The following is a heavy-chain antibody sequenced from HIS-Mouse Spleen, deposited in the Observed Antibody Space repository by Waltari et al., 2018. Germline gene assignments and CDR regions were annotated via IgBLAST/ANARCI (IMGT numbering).Heavy chain of an antibody. CDR1: GGSISSGGYY. CDR2: IYYSGST. V-gene: IGHV4-31*03. Sequence: QVQLQESGPGLVKPSQTLSLTCTVSGGSISSGGYYWTWIPQHPGKGLEWIGYIYYSGSTYYNPSLKSRVTISVDTPKNQFSLKLSSVTAADTAVYYCARAPIRGYWYFDLWGRGTLVTVSS. J-gene: IGHJ2*01. CDR3: ARAPIRGYWYFDL. D-gene: IGHD3-16*01.